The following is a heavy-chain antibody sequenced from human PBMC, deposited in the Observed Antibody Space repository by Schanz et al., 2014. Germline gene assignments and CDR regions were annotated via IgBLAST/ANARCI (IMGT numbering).Heavy chain of an antibody. CDR3: ARGARQYSGSYSPSDY. Sequence: EVQLVESGGGLVKPGGSLRLSCAASGFTFSSYSMNWVRQAPGKGLEWVSSISRSSSSIYYADSVKGRFTISRDNAKNSLFLLMSSLRAEDSAVYYCARGARQYSGSYSPSDYWGQGTLVTVSS. D-gene: IGHD1-26*01. CDR2: ISRSSSSI. CDR1: GFTFSSYS. J-gene: IGHJ4*02. V-gene: IGHV3-21*01.